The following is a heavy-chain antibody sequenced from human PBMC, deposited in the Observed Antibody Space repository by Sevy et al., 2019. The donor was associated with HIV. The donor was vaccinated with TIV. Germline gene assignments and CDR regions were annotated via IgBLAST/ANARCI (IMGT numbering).Heavy chain of an antibody. CDR2: VKSKTDGGTT. Sequence: GGSLRLSCAASGFTFSNVGMSWVRQAPGKGLEWVAHVKSKTDGGTTDYAAPVRGRFTITRDDSNKTLYLQMNSLKNADTAVYYCTTGGSLFQHWGQGTLVTVSS. J-gene: IGHJ1*01. CDR1: GFTFSNVG. CDR3: TTGGSLFQH. V-gene: IGHV3-15*01. D-gene: IGHD3-16*01.